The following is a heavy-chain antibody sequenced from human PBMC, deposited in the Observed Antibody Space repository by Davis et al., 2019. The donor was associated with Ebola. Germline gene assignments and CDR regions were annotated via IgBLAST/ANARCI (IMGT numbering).Heavy chain of an antibody. CDR1: GYTFTGYY. CDR2: INPKSGGT. Sequence: ASVKVSCKASGYTFTGYYMHWVRQAPGQGLEWMGWINPKSGGTNYAQKFQGRVTMTRNTSISTAYMEVSSLRSEDTAVYYCARAPTWSQINYYCFDYWGQGTLVTVSS. V-gene: IGHV1-2*02. J-gene: IGHJ4*02. CDR3: ARAPTWSQINYYCFDY. D-gene: IGHD3-10*01.